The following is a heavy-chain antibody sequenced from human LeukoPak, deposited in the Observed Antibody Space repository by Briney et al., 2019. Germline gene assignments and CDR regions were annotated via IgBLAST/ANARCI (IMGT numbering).Heavy chain of an antibody. Sequence: SETLSLTCTVSGGSISSSSAYWGWIRQPPGKGLEWIGSIYYSKNTYYNPSLKSRVTISADTSKNQFSLTLGSVSATDTAVYYCVSPRGFSYGYIDYWGQGTLVTVSS. V-gene: IGHV4-39*01. CDR3: VSPRGFSYGYIDY. CDR2: IYYSKNT. D-gene: IGHD5-18*01. J-gene: IGHJ4*02. CDR1: GGSISSSSAY.